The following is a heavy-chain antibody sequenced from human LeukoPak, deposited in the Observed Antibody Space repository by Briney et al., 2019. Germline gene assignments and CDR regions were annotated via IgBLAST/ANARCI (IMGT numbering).Heavy chain of an antibody. V-gene: IGHV4-39*07. CDR1: GGSISSSSYY. J-gene: IGHJ4*02. CDR2: IYYSGST. D-gene: IGHD3-22*01. CDR3: ARARGYYYPFDY. Sequence: SETLSLTCTVSGGSISSSSYYWGWIRQPPGKGLEWIGSIYYSGSTYHNPSLKSRVTISVDTSKNQFSLKLSSVTAADTAVYYCARARGYYYPFDYWGQGTLVTVSS.